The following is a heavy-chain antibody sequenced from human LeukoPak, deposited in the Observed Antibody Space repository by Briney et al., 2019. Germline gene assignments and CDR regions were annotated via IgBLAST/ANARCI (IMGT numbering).Heavy chain of an antibody. J-gene: IGHJ4*01. CDR3: ARRQYQLNKPPFDY. CDR2: IDPRDSDT. V-gene: IGHV5-51*01. CDR1: GYSFSSYW. D-gene: IGHD2-2*01. Sequence: GESLKIFCKGSGYSFSSYWIGWVRQMPGKGLEWMGIIDPRDSDTSYSPSFQSQVTISAAKSINTAYLQLSSLKASDTAIYYCARRQYQLNKPPFDYWGQGTQVTVSS.